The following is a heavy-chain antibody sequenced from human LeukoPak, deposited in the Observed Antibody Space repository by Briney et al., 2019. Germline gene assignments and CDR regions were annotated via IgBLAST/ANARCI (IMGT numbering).Heavy chain of an antibody. CDR2: ISGSGDNT. D-gene: IGHD3-10*01. Sequence: PGGSLRLSCAASGLTFSTYAMSWVRQAPGKGLEWVSAISGSGDNTYYADSVKGRFTISRDNSENTLYLQMNSLRGEDTAVYYCAKLDHKSQGRPRGASDIWGQGTMVTVSS. J-gene: IGHJ3*02. V-gene: IGHV3-23*01. CDR3: AKLDHKSQGRPRGASDI. CDR1: GLTFSTYA.